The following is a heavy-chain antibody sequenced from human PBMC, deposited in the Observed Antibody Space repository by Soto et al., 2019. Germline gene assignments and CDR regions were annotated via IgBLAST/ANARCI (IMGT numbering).Heavy chain of an antibody. V-gene: IGHV2-5*01. J-gene: IGHJ6*02. D-gene: IGHD1-20*01. CDR1: GFSLTTSGMG. CDR3: ARIKGITYDWIADGMDV. Sequence: QITLKESGLQLVKPTQTLTLTCTFSGFSLTTSGMGVGWIRQPPGKALEWLALTYWNGDRRYSPSLKSRVTITTDTSKNQVVLTMANMDPVDTATYYCARIKGITYDWIADGMDVWGQGTTVTVSS. CDR2: TYWNGDR.